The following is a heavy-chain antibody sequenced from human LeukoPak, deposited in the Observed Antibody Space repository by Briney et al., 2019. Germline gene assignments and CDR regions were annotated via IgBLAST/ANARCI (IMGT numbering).Heavy chain of an antibody. J-gene: IGHJ4*02. CDR1: GFTFSSYA. V-gene: IGHV3-23*01. CDR3: AKTDGSSCYGGLDY. D-gene: IGHD2-15*01. CDR2: FSGSGNNT. Sequence: PGGSLGLSCAASGFTFSSYAMSWVRQAPGKGPGWVSAFSGSGNNTHYADSAKGRFTISRDNSKNTLYLQMNSLRAEDTAVYYCAKTDGSSCYGGLDYWGQGTLVTVSS.